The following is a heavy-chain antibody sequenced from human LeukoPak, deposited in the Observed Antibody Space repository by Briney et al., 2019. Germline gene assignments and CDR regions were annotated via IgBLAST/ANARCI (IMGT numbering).Heavy chain of an antibody. V-gene: IGHV3-30*02. CDR3: AREDLPNSWYHY. CDR2: IRYDGSNK. D-gene: IGHD6-13*01. J-gene: IGHJ4*02. Sequence: GGSLRLSCAASGFTFSSYGMHWVRQAPGKGLEWVAFIRYDGSNKYYADSVKGRFTISRDNSKNTLYLQMNSLRAEDTAVYYCAREDLPNSWYHYWGQGTLVTVSS. CDR1: GFTFSSYG.